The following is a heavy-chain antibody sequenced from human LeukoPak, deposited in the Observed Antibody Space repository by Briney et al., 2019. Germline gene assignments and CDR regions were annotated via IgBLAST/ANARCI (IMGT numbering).Heavy chain of an antibody. Sequence: GASVKVSCKASGYTFTSYGISWVRQAPGQGLEWMGWISAYNGNTNYAQKLQGRVTMTTDTSTSTAYMELRSLRSDDTAVYCCARDTGYSSSWYVYYYYGMDVWGQGTTVTVSS. CDR2: ISAYNGNT. V-gene: IGHV1-18*01. CDR1: GYTFTSYG. CDR3: ARDTGYSSSWYVYYYYGMDV. J-gene: IGHJ6*02. D-gene: IGHD6-13*01.